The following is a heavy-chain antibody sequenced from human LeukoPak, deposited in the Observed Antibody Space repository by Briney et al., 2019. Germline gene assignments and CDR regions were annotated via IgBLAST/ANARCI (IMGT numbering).Heavy chain of an antibody. CDR2: ISWNSGSI. CDR1: GFTFDDYA. CDR3: ARTTPFDP. J-gene: IGHJ5*02. V-gene: IGHV3-9*01. D-gene: IGHD1-7*01. Sequence: PGGSLRLSCAASGFTFDDYAMHWVRQAPGKGLEWVSGISWNSGSIGYADSVKGRFTISRDNAKNSLYLQMNSLRAEDTALYYCARTTPFDPWGQGTLVTVSS.